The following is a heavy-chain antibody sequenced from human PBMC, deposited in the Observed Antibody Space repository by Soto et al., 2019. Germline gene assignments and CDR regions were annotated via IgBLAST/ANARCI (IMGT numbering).Heavy chain of an antibody. D-gene: IGHD1-26*01. CDR3: ARGERWEIRGGDAFDI. Sequence: QVLLVQSGAEVKKPGASVRVSCKASGYTFTDYYLHWVRQAPGQGLEWMGWIRPNSGGTKNAHTFQGRVTMTRDTSISTAYMELSRLTTDDTAVYYCARGERWEIRGGDAFDIWGQGTMVTVSS. J-gene: IGHJ3*02. CDR2: IRPNSGGT. V-gene: IGHV1-2*02. CDR1: GYTFTDYY.